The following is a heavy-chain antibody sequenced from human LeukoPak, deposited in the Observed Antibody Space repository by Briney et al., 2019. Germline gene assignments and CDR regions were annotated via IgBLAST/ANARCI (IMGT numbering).Heavy chain of an antibody. CDR2: SCSSIYL. V-gene: IGHV3-21*01. CDR3: ARGAAGPPAKYYFDY. D-gene: IGHD6-19*01. J-gene: IGHJ4*02. Sequence: SCSSIYLYYAASVKGRFTISRDNANNSLYLQMNSLRAEDTAVYYCARGAAGPPAKYYFDYWGQGTLVTVSS.